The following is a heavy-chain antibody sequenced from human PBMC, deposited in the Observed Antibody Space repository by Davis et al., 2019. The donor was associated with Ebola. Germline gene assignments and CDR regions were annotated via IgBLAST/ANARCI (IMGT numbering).Heavy chain of an antibody. V-gene: IGHV3-33*01. Sequence: GESLKISCAASESTFSTSGKHWLRQAPGKGLEWVAVIWYDGSNKYYSDSVKRRFTISRDNSKNTLYLQMNSLSAEDTAVYYCARVFQGVTFYWGQGTLVTVSS. CDR2: IWYDGSNK. CDR3: ARVFQGVTFY. J-gene: IGHJ4*02. D-gene: IGHD3-10*01. CDR1: ESTFSTSG.